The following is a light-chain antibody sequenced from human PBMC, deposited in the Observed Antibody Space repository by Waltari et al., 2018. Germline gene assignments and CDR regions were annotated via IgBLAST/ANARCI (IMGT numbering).Light chain of an antibody. CDR2: DDS. CDR3: YSSDSSGTQRV. J-gene: IGLJ3*02. CDR1: ALPKKH. V-gene: IGLV3-10*01. Sequence: SYELTQPPSVSVSPGQTARITCSGDALPKKHAYWYQQKSGQAPVLVIYDDSKRPSGIPERFSASTPGTMATLTISGAQVEDEADYYCYSSDSSGTQRVFGGGTMLTVL.